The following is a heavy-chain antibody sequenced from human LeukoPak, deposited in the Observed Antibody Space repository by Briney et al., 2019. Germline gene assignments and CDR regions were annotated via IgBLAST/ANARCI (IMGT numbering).Heavy chain of an antibody. V-gene: IGHV4-59*06. CDR1: GGSISSYY. CDR2: IYYSGST. Sequence: PSETLSLTCTVSGGSISSYYWSWIRQPAGKGLEWIGYIYYSGSTYYNPSLKSRVTISVDTSKNQFSLKLSSVTAADTAVYYCARERRGGSWYYDSSGYRRSFFDYWGQGTLVTVSS. CDR3: ARERRGGSWYYDSSGYRRSFFDY. J-gene: IGHJ4*02. D-gene: IGHD3-22*01.